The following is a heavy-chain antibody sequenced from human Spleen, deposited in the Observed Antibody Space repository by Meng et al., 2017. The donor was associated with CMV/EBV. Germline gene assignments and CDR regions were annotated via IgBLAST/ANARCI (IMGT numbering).Heavy chain of an antibody. Sequence: GGSLRLSCAASGFTVSSNYMSWVRQAPGKGLEWVSVIYSGGSTYYADSVKGRFTISRDNSKNTLYLQMNSLRAEDTAVYYCAKGKDIVVVPAALALDYWGQGTLVTVSS. CDR2: IYSGGST. V-gene: IGHV3-53*01. CDR1: GFTVSSNY. D-gene: IGHD2-2*01. J-gene: IGHJ4*02. CDR3: AKGKDIVVVPAALALDY.